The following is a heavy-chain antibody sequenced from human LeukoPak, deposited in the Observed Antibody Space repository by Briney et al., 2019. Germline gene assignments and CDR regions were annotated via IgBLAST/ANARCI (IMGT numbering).Heavy chain of an antibody. J-gene: IGHJ4*02. D-gene: IGHD5-12*01. CDR2: ISGSGGST. CDR3: AHSGYDRPYYFDY. Sequence: GGSLRLSCAASGFTFSSYAMSWVRQAPGKGLEWVSAISGSGGSTYYADSVKGRFTISRDNSKNTLYLQMNSLRAEDTAVYYCAHSGYDRPYYFDYWGREPWSPSPQ. CDR1: GFTFSSYA. V-gene: IGHV3-23*01.